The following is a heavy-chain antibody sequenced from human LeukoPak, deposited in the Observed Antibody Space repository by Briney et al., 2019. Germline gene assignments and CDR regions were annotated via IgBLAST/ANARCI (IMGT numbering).Heavy chain of an antibody. CDR1: GYTFTSYD. CDR2: MNPNSGNT. CDR3: ARAPYDSRGGDY. Sequence: ASVKVSCKASGYTFTSYDINWVRQATGQGLEWMGWMNPNSGNTGYAQKFQGRVTMTRNTSISTAYMELSSLRSEYTAVYYCARAPYDSRGGDYWGQGTLVTVSS. V-gene: IGHV1-8*01. D-gene: IGHD3-22*01. J-gene: IGHJ4*02.